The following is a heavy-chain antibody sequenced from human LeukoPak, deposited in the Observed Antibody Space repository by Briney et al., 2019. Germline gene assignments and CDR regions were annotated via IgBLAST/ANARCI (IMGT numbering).Heavy chain of an antibody. CDR1: GCSISSGSYY. CDR2: IYTSGST. V-gene: IGHV4-61*02. D-gene: IGHD2-15*01. CDR3: ARNIGSCYSCFDY. Sequence: SGTLSLTCTVSGCSISSGSYYWSWIRQPAGKGLEWIGRIYTSGSTNYNPSLKSRVTISVDTSKNQFSLKLSSVTAADTAVYYCARNIGSCYSCFDYWGQGTLVTVSS. J-gene: IGHJ4*02.